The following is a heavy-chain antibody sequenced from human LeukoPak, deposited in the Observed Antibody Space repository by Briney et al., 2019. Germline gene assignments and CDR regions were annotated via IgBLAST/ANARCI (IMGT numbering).Heavy chain of an antibody. CDR3: AKERRARPSDAFDI. Sequence: GASLRLLCAASGFHFSSYPMSWVRQAPGKGLEWVSAIRCCGVCSYYADSVKRRFTISRDNPKNTLYLQMNSLGAEDTAVYYCAKERRARPSDAFDIWGQGTMVTVSS. CDR1: GFHFSSYP. CDR2: IRCCGVCS. V-gene: IGHV3-23*01. D-gene: IGHD6-6*01. J-gene: IGHJ3*02.